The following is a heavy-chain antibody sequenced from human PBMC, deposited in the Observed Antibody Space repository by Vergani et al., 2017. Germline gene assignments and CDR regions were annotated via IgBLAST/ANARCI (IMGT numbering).Heavy chain of an antibody. Sequence: QAQLQQWCAGLLKPSETLSLTCAIYGGSFNDYWWTWIRQPPGKGLEWIGEIRHDGITHYSPSLKSRVTIAIDTSTHQFSLNLRSVTAADTAVYHCAREGYCTNGVCFTLFDVWGQGALVTVSS. CDR3: AREGYCTNGVCFTLFDV. J-gene: IGHJ4*02. D-gene: IGHD2-8*01. CDR1: GGSFNDYW. CDR2: IRHDGIT. V-gene: IGHV4-34*01.